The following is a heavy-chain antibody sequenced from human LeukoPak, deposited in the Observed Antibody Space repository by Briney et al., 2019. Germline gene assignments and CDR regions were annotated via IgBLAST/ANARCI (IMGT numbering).Heavy chain of an antibody. CDR1: GGSISSSSYY. Sequence: SETLSLTCTVSGGSISSSSYYWGWIRQPPGKGLELIGSIYYSGRTYYNPSPKSRVTISVDTSKNQFSLKLSSVTAADTAVYYCARRILRGGYYMDVWGKGTTVTVSS. D-gene: IGHD3-10*01. CDR2: IYYSGRT. J-gene: IGHJ6*03. CDR3: ARRILRGGYYMDV. V-gene: IGHV4-39*01.